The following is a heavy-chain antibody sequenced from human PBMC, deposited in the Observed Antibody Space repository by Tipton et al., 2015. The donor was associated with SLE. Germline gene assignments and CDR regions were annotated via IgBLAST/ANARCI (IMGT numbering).Heavy chain of an antibody. CDR3: ARGGCGGDCLDY. Sequence: SLRLSCAASGFTFSNYAIYWVRQAPGKGLEWVAVIFYDGSNKNYADSVKGRFTISRDNSKNTLFLQMNSLRVEDTAVYYCARGGCGGDCLDYWGQGTLVTVSS. CDR1: GFTFSNYA. J-gene: IGHJ4*02. CDR2: IFYDGSNK. V-gene: IGHV3-30*04. D-gene: IGHD2-21*02.